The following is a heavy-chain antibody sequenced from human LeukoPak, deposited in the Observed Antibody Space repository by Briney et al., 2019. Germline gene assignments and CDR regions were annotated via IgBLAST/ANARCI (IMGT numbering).Heavy chain of an antibody. Sequence: GGSLRLSCVTSRFTFDDYAMHWVRQAPGKGLEWVSSISTSSSYIYYADSVKGRFTISRDNAKNSLYLQMNSLRAEDTAVYYCARGYDPIEYWGQGTLVTVSS. CDR2: ISTSSSYI. J-gene: IGHJ4*02. CDR1: RFTFDDYA. V-gene: IGHV3-21*01. D-gene: IGHD5-12*01. CDR3: ARGYDPIEY.